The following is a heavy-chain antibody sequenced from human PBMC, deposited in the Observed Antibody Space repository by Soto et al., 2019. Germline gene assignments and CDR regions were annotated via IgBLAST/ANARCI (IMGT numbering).Heavy chain of an antibody. V-gene: IGHV6-1*01. D-gene: IGHD2-2*01. CDR3: ARLHGYCISSSCHGHYAMDV. CDR2: TYYRSKWYI. J-gene: IGHJ6*02. CDR1: VDSVCIISAA. Sequence: TLSLTCAISVDSVCIISAACNWIRQSPSRGLEWLGRTYYRSKWYIDYAVSVKSRITINPDTSKNQFSLQLNSVTPEDTAVYYCARLHGYCISSSCHGHYAMDVSGQGTTVTVSS.